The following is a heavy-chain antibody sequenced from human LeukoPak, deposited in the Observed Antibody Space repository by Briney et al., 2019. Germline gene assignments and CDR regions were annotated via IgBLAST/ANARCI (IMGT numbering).Heavy chain of an antibody. CDR3: ARNDYGDYESWFDP. Sequence: GATVKVSCKASGYTFTSYGISWVRQAPGQGLEWMGWISAYNGNTNYAQKLQGRVTMTTDTSTSTAYMELRSLRSDDTAVYYCARNDYGDYESWFDPWGQGTLVTVSS. J-gene: IGHJ5*02. D-gene: IGHD4-17*01. CDR1: GYTFTSYG. V-gene: IGHV1-18*01. CDR2: ISAYNGNT.